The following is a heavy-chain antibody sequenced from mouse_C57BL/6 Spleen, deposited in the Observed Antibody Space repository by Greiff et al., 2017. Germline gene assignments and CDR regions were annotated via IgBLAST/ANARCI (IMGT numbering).Heavy chain of an antibody. D-gene: IGHD4-1*01. CDR3: ARLGLYYLDY. CDR1: GYTFTSYW. CDR2: IDPSDSYT. Sequence: VQLQQPGAELVKPGASVKLSCKASGYTFTSYWMQWVKQRPGQGLEWIGEIDPSDSYTNSNRKFKGKATLAVDTSSSTAYMQLSSLTSGDSAVYYCARLGLYYLDYGGQGSTRAVSS. J-gene: IGHJ2*01. V-gene: IGHV1-50*01.